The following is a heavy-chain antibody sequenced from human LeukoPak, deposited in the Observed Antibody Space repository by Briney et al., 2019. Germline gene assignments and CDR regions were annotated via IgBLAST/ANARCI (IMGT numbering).Heavy chain of an antibody. D-gene: IGHD5-24*01. CDR2: IRQDGSVQ. CDR1: GFTFSSYW. J-gene: IGHJ4*02. CDR3: AKDYFVDGSNSRIFFDS. Sequence: GGSLRLSCAASGFTFSSYWMSWVRQAPGKGLEWVANIRQDGSVQNYVDSVKGRFTISRDNAKNSLYLQMDGLRAEDTAVYYCAKDYFVDGSNSRIFFDSWGQGALVTVSS. V-gene: IGHV3-7*01.